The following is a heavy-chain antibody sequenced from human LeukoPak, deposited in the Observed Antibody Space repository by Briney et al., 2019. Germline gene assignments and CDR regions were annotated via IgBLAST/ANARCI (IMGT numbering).Heavy chain of an antibody. Sequence: GGSLRLSCAASGFTFSSYAMHWVRQAPGKGLEWVAVISYDGSNKYYADSVKGRFTISRDNSKNTLYLQMNSLRAEDTAVYYCARGSCSSTSCPNDYWGQGTLVTVSS. J-gene: IGHJ4*02. CDR3: ARGSCSSTSCPNDY. V-gene: IGHV3-30-3*01. D-gene: IGHD2-2*01. CDR2: ISYDGSNK. CDR1: GFTFSSYA.